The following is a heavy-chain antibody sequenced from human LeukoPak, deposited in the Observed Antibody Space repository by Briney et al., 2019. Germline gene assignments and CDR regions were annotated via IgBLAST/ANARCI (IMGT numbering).Heavy chain of an antibody. V-gene: IGHV3-30-3*01. J-gene: IGHJ4*02. CDR1: GFTFSSYA. Sequence: RAGGSLRLSRAASGFTFSSYAMHWVRQAPGKGLEWVAVISYDGSNKYYADSVKGRFTISRDNSKNTLYLQMNSLRAEDTAVYYCGGGGLRYFESGPFDYWGQGTLVTVSS. CDR3: GGGGLRYFESGPFDY. CDR2: ISYDGSNK. D-gene: IGHD3-9*01.